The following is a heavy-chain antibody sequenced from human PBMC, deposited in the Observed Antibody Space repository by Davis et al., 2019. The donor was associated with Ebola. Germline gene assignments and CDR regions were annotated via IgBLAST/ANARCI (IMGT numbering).Heavy chain of an antibody. CDR2: IFPSDSDT. CDR1: GYDFSDFW. CDR3: ARGGVGTPVPEY. Sequence: RESLKISCQGFGYDFSDFWIGWVRQMPGKGLQCMGIIFPSDSDTTYSPSFEGQVTISADRSAAYVEWTSLKASDTAIYYCARGGVGTPVPEYWGQGTLVTVS. D-gene: IGHD1-7*01. J-gene: IGHJ4*02. V-gene: IGHV5-51*01.